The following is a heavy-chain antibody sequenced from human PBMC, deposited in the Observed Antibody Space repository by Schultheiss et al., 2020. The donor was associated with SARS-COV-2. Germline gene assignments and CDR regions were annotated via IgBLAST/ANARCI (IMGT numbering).Heavy chain of an antibody. D-gene: IGHD2/OR15-2a*01. CDR2: IWYDGSNK. V-gene: IGHV3-33*01. Sequence: GESLKISCAASGFTFSSYGMHWVRQAPGKGLEWVAVIWYDGSNKYYADSVKGRFTISRDNSKNTLYLQMNSLRDEDTAVYYCARALSRGGPIDPWGQGTLVTVSS. J-gene: IGHJ5*02. CDR1: GFTFSSYG. CDR3: ARALSRGGPIDP.